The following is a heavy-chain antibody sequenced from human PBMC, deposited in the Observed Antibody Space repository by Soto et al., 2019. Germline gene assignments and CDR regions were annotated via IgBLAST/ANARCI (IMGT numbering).Heavy chain of an antibody. CDR1: GGSISDRNW. V-gene: IGHV4-28*01. CDR2: IYYSGTT. D-gene: IGHD1-26*01. J-gene: IGHJ4*02. CDR3: ARREIQGPIDY. Sequence: SATLSLTCAVSGGSISDRNWWGWIRQPPGKGLEWIGYIYYSGTTYYNPSLKSRVTMSVDTSKNQFSLKLTSVTAVDTAVYYCARREIQGPIDYWGQGTLVTVS.